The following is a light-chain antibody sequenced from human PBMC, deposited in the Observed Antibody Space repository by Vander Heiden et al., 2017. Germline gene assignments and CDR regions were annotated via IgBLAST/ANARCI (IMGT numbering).Light chain of an antibody. CDR2: GNI. CDR3: QSYDSSLSGSV. Sequence: QSVLTQPPSVSGATGQGVTISCTGSSSNIGAGYDVHWYQQLPGTAPKLLIYGNINRPSGVPDRFSGSKSGTSASLAITGLQAEDEADYYCQSYDSSLSGSVFGGGTKLTVL. V-gene: IGLV1-40*01. CDR1: SSNIGAGYD. J-gene: IGLJ3*02.